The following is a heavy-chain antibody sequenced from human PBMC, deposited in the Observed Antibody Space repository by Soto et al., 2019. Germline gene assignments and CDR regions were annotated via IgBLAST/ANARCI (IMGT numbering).Heavy chain of an antibody. V-gene: IGHV3-23*01. CDR3: AKDSYDTPPDHYYYYGMDV. CDR2: ISGSGGST. D-gene: IGHD3-22*01. J-gene: IGHJ6*02. CDR1: GFTFSSYA. Sequence: GGSLRLSCAASGFTFSSYAMSWVRQAPGKGLEWVSAISGSGGSTYYADSVKGRFTISRDNSKNTLYLQMNSLRAEDTAVYYCAKDSYDTPPDHYYYYGMDVWGQGTTVTVSS.